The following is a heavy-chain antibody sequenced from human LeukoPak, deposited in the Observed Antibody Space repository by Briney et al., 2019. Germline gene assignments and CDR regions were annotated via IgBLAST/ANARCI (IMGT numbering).Heavy chain of an antibody. Sequence: PGGSLRLSCAASGFTFSSYAMHWVRQAPGKGLEWVAVISYDGSNKYYADSVKGRFTISRGNSKNTLYLQMNSLRAEDTAVYYCARPEHIVVVTASGFDYWGQGTLVTVSS. V-gene: IGHV3-30-3*01. D-gene: IGHD2-21*02. J-gene: IGHJ4*02. CDR1: GFTFSSYA. CDR3: ARPEHIVVVTASGFDY. CDR2: ISYDGSNK.